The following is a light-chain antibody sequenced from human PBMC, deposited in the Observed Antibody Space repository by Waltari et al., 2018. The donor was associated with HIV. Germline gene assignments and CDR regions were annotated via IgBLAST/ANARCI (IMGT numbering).Light chain of an antibody. CDR3: QQLRT. J-gene: IGKJ1*01. CDR1: LGVSGY. CDR2: GTS. V-gene: IGKV1-9*01. Sequence: DIQLTQPPSFLSASAGDRVIITCRASLGVSGYVAWYQQKPGKAPKLLIYGTSILQGGVPSRFTGRGSGTEFTLTINSLQPEDSATYYCQQLRTFGQGTNVEIK.